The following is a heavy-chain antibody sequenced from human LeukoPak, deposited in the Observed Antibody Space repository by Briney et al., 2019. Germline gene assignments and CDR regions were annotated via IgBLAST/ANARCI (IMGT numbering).Heavy chain of an antibody. Sequence: GGSLRLSCAASGFTFSDYFMSWLRQAPGKGREGVSYISSSGSTIYYADSVKGRFTISRDNAKNSLYLQMNSLTAEDTAVYYCARVEYSSSWQIVYYFDYWGQGTLVTVSS. V-gene: IGHV3-11*04. J-gene: IGHJ4*02. CDR2: ISSSGSTI. D-gene: IGHD6-13*01. CDR1: GFTFSDYF. CDR3: ARVEYSSSWQIVYYFDY.